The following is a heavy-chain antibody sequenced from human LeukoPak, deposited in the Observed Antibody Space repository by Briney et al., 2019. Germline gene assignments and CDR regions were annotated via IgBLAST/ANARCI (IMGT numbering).Heavy chain of an antibody. CDR3: ARDSPDGSGTYYNDSPDY. CDR1: GYTFTSYG. D-gene: IGHD3-10*01. V-gene: IGHV1-18*01. J-gene: IGHJ4*02. Sequence: GASVKVSCKASGYTFTSYGISWVRRAPGQGLEWMGWISAYNGNTNYAQKLQGRVTMTTDTSTSTAYMDLRSLRSDDTAIYYCARDSPDGSGTYYNDSPDYWGQGTLVTVSS. CDR2: ISAYNGNT.